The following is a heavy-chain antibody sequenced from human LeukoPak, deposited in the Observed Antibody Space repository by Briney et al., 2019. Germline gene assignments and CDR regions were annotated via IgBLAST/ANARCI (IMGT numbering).Heavy chain of an antibody. CDR1: GFTFSSYG. D-gene: IGHD2-8*02. CDR3: ASRYCTGVNCFAASYMCMDV. J-gene: IGHJ6*03. V-gene: IGHV3-7*01. Sequence: GRSLRLSCAASGFTFSSYGMHWVRQAPGKGLEWVANIKQDGSEKYYVDSVKGRFTISRVNADRSLYLQMTSLRVEDTAVYFCASRYCTGVNCFAASYMCMDVWGKGTTVTVSS. CDR2: IKQDGSEK.